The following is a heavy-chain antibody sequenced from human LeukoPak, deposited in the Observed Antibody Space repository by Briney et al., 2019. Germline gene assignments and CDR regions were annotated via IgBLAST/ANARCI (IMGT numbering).Heavy chain of an antibody. V-gene: IGHV3-7*01. CDR1: GFTFSSHW. Sequence: GGSLTLSCAASGFTFSSHWMSWVRQAPGKGLEWVANIKQDGSEKYYVDSVKGRFTISRDNAKNSLYLQMNSLRAEDTAVYYCARDIVVVPAALTGAFDIWGQGTMVTVSS. J-gene: IGHJ3*02. CDR3: ARDIVVVPAALTGAFDI. D-gene: IGHD2-2*01. CDR2: IKQDGSEK.